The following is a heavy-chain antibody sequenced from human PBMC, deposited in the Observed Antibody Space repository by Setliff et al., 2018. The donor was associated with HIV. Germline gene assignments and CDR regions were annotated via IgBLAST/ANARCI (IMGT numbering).Heavy chain of an antibody. CDR1: GGSFSDHY. D-gene: IGHD3-3*01. CDR3: ARGGGFWSGQLDY. J-gene: IGHJ4*02. CDR2: INQSGIS. Sequence: NPSETLSLTCAVYGGSFSDHYWTWIRQPPGKGLEWIGEINQSGISNFNPSLKSRVTMPIDTPKNQFSLKLSSVTAADTAVYFGARGGGFWSGQLDYWGQGTLVTVS. V-gene: IGHV4-34*01.